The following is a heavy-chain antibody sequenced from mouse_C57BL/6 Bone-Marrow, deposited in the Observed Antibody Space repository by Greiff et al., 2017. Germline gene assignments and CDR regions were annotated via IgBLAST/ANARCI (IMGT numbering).Heavy chain of an antibody. D-gene: IGHD1-1*01. CDR1: GYTFTSYG. J-gene: IGHJ2*01. CDR2: IYPRSGNT. Sequence: VQRVESGAELARPGASVKLSCKASGYTFTSYGISWVKQRTGQGLEWIGEIYPRSGNTYYNEKFKGKATLTADKSSSTAYMELRSLTSEYSAVYFCATPPLYYGSSRDYWGQGTTLTGAS. V-gene: IGHV1-81*01. CDR3: ATPPLYYGSSRDY.